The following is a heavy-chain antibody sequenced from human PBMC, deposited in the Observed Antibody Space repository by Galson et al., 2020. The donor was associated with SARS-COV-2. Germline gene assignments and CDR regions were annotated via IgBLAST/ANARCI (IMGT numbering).Heavy chain of an antibody. CDR3: ASSTYYYDSSGYYPADY. V-gene: IGHV3-53*01. J-gene: IGHJ4*02. D-gene: IGHD3-22*01. CDR2: IYSGGST. CDR1: GFTVSSNY. Sequence: GGSLRLSCAASGFTVSSNYMSWVRQAPGKGLEWVSVIYSGGSTYYADSVKGRFTISRDNSKNTLYLQMNSLRAEDTAVYYCASSTYYYDSSGYYPADYWGQGTLVTVSS.